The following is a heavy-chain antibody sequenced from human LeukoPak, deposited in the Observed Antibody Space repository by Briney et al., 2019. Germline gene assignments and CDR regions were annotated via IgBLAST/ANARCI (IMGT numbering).Heavy chain of an antibody. D-gene: IGHD1-26*01. Sequence: SETLSLTCTVSGGSISSSSYYWGWIRQPPGKGLEWIGSIYYSGNTYYNPSLKSRVTISVDTSKNQFSLKLSSVTAADTAVYYCARGSTLLHYFDYWGQGTLVTVSS. J-gene: IGHJ4*02. CDR1: GGSISSSSYY. CDR3: ARGSTLLHYFDY. V-gene: IGHV4-39*07. CDR2: IYYSGNT.